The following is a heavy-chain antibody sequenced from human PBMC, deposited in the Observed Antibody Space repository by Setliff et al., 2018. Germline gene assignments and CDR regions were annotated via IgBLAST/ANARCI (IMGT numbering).Heavy chain of an antibody. J-gene: IGHJ3*01. V-gene: IGHV3-7*01. CDR2: IKEDGSEE. CDR1: RFTFSNYW. Sequence: GGSLRLSCAASRFTFSNYWMSWVRQAPGKGLEWVANIKEDGSEEYYVDSVKGRFTISRDNAKNSLDLQMNSLRGEDTAVYYCVRDRWKVIVNRGDDAFDLWGQGAMVT. D-gene: IGHD3-22*01. CDR3: VRDRWKVIVNRGDDAFDL.